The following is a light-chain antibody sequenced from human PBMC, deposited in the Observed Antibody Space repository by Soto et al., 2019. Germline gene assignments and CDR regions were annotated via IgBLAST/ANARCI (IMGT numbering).Light chain of an antibody. V-gene: IGKV3-20*01. CDR1: QSVSSSY. J-gene: IGKJ1*01. CDR2: GAS. CDR3: QQYGSSPET. Sequence: EIVLTQSPGTLSLSPGERATLSCRASQSVSSSYLAWYQQKPGQAPRLLIYGASSRATGIPDRFSGSGSGTDFTLTISRLEPEYFAVYYCQQYGSSPETFGQGTNLDIK.